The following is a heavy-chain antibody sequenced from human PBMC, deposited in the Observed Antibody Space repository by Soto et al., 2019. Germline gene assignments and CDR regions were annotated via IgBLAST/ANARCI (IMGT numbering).Heavy chain of an antibody. V-gene: IGHV3-23*01. D-gene: IGHD3-22*01. Sequence: EVQLLESGGGLVQPGRSLRLSCAASGFTFSTYAMSWVRQAPGKGLELVSGISGSGGSTYYADSVKGRFTISRDNSKNPLYLQMNSLRAEDSAVYYCAKPPGSDYYSPYYFDYWGQGTLVTVSS. CDR1: GFTFSTYA. CDR3: AKPPGSDYYSPYYFDY. J-gene: IGHJ4*02. CDR2: ISGSGGST.